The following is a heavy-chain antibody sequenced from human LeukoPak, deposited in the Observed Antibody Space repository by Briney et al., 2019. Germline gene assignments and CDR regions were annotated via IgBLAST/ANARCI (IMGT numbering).Heavy chain of an antibody. V-gene: IGHV3-21*01. D-gene: IGHD3-10*01. J-gene: IGHJ4*02. Sequence: GGSLRLSCAASGFTFSSYSMNWVRQAPGKGLEWVSSISGSSSYIYYADSVKGRFTISRDNAKNSLYLQMNSLRAEDTAVYYCARDQALWFGEGIYFDYWGQGTLVTVSS. CDR3: ARDQALWFGEGIYFDY. CDR2: ISGSSSYI. CDR1: GFTFSSYS.